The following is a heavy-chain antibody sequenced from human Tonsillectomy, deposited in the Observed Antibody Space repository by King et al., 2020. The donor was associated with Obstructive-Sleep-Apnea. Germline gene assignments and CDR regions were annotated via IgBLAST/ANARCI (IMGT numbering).Heavy chain of an antibody. Sequence: QLVQSGGGLVQPGGSLRLSCAASGFTVSSNYMSWVRQAPGKGLEWVSVIYSGGSTYYADSVKGRFTISRHNSKNTLYLQMNSLRAEDTAVYYCASQDCSSTSCYDYWGQGPLVTVSS. CDR3: ASQDCSSTSCYDY. D-gene: IGHD2-2*01. V-gene: IGHV3-53*04. J-gene: IGHJ4*02. CDR2: IYSGGST. CDR1: GFTVSSNY.